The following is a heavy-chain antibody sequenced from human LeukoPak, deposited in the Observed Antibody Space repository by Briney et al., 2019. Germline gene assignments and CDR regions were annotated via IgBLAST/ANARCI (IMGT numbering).Heavy chain of an antibody. Sequence: SETLSLTCTVSGDSISSSSYYWGWIRQPPGKGQEWIGNINYSGRTYYNPSLKSRVTISVDTSKNQFSLKLSSVTAADTAVYYCARNPSLHIVVVTAIDYWGLGTLVTVSS. CDR3: ARNPSLHIVVVTAIDY. V-gene: IGHV4-39*01. D-gene: IGHD2-21*02. CDR2: INYSGRT. J-gene: IGHJ4*02. CDR1: GDSISSSSYY.